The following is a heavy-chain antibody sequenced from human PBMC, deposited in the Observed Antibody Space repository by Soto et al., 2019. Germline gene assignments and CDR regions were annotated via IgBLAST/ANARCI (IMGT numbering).Heavy chain of an antibody. Sequence: PSEILSLTCTVSSGSMSGYYWNWIRQPPGKGLEWIGYIYYSGSTNYNPSLKSRVTISVDTSKNQFSLKLSSVTAADTAVYYCARAGDYDFWSGYSNDAFDIWGQGTMVTVSS. J-gene: IGHJ3*02. CDR3: ARAGDYDFWSGYSNDAFDI. CDR2: IYYSGST. D-gene: IGHD3-3*01. CDR1: SGSMSGYY. V-gene: IGHV4-59*01.